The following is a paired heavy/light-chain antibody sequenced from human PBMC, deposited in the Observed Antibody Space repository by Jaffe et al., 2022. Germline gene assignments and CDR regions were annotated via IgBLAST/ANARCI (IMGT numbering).Light chain of an antibody. CDR1: QSLVYSDGNTY. V-gene: IGKV2-30*01. Sequence: DVVMTQSPLSLPVTLGQPASISCRSSQSLVYSDGNTYLNWFQQRPGQSPRRLIYQVSNRDSGVPDRFSGSGSGTDFTLKISRVEAEDVGVYYCMQGTHWPITFGQGTRLEIK. CDR2: QVS. J-gene: IGKJ5*01. CDR3: MQGTHWPIT.
Heavy chain of an antibody. D-gene: IGHD2-15*01. CDR1: GFTFSNAW. Sequence: EVQLVESGGGLVKPGGSLRLSCAASGFTFSNAWMSWVRQAPGKGLEWVGRIKSKKDGGTTEYATLVKDRFIISRDDSRSILYLQMNSLKTEDTAVYYCSWVAFNCWGQGTLVTVSS. CDR2: IKSKKDGGTT. CDR3: SWVAFNC. V-gene: IGHV3-15*01. J-gene: IGHJ4*02.